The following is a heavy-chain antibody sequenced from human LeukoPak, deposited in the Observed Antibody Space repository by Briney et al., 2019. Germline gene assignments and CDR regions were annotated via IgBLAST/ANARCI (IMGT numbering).Heavy chain of an antibody. CDR1: GFTVSSIY. V-gene: IGHV3-53*01. Sequence: GGSLRLSCAASGFTVSSIYMSWVRQAPGKGLEWVSVIYSGGSTYYADSVKGRFTISRDNSKNTLYLQMNSLRAEDTAVYYCASTIAVAGPEYFQHWGQGTLVTVSS. CDR3: ASTIAVAGPEYFQH. CDR2: IYSGGST. J-gene: IGHJ1*01. D-gene: IGHD6-19*01.